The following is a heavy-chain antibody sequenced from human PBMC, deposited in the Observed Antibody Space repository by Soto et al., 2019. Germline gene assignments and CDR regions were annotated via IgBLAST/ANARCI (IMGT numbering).Heavy chain of an antibody. D-gene: IGHD6-13*01. V-gene: IGHV3-11*01. CDR2: ISSSGSTI. Sequence: GGSLRLSCAASGFTFSDYYMSWIRQAPGKGLEWVSYISSSGSTIYYADSVKGRFTISRDNAKNSLYLQMNSLRAEDTAVYYCARDGLAAAAPENWFDPWGQGTLVTVSS. CDR3: ARDGLAAAAPENWFDP. J-gene: IGHJ5*02. CDR1: GFTFSDYY.